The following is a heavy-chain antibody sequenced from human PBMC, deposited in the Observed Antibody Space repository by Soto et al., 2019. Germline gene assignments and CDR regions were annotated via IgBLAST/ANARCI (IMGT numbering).Heavy chain of an antibody. V-gene: IGHV1-18*01. CDR2: ISAYSGDT. CDR3: ARDVVAITTGGPDY. J-gene: IGHJ4*02. Sequence: QVQLVQSGAEVKKPGASVKVSCKASGYTFSNYGISWVRQAPGQGLEWLGWISAYSGDTNFAQRFQGRVTMTTDTSTSTAYMELRSLPSDDTGLYYCARDVVAITTGGPDYWGQGTLVTVSS. D-gene: IGHD3-22*01. CDR1: GYTFSNYG.